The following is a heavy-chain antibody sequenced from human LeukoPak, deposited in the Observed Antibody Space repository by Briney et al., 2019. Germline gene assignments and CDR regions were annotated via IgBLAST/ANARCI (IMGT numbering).Heavy chain of an antibody. D-gene: IGHD3-10*01. CDR2: IYYSGST. CDR3: ARVLLRSMVRGALYFDY. Sequence: SETLSLTCTVSGGSISSSSYYWGWIRQPPGKGLEWIGYIYYSGSTNYNPSLKSRVTISVDTSKNQFSLKLSSVTAADTAVYYCARVLLRSMVRGALYFDYWGQGTLVTVSS. J-gene: IGHJ4*02. CDR1: GGSISSSSYY. V-gene: IGHV4-61*05.